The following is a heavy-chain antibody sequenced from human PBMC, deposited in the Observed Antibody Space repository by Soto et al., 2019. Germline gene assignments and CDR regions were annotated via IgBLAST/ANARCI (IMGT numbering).Heavy chain of an antibody. CDR1: GFTFTNYA. D-gene: IGHD6-19*01. V-gene: IGHV3-30-3*01. CDR2: ISYDGGSK. J-gene: IGHJ4*02. CDR3: ARSLGYSSCPPYFDS. Sequence: SGGSLRLSCAASGFTFTNYAMTWVRQAPGKGLEWVAVISYDGGSKHYAASVRGRFTISRDNSNNTLHLQMSSLRPEDTAVYYCARSLGYSSCPPYFDSWGQGVLVTVSS.